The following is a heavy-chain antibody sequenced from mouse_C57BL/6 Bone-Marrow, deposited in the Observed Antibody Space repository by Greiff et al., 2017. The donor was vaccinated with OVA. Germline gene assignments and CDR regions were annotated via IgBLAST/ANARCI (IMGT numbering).Heavy chain of an antibody. J-gene: IGHJ3*01. D-gene: IGHD3-3*01. Sequence: VKLMESGPGLVAPSQSLSISCTVSGFSLTSYAISWVRQPPGKGLEWLGVIWTGGGTNYNSAHNSSLSISKDNTKSQLFLKMNSLQTDDTARYYCARKKSLGWFAYWGQGTLVTVSA. CDR1: GFSLTSYA. V-gene: IGHV2-9-1*01. CDR2: IWTGGGT. CDR3: ARKKSLGWFAY.